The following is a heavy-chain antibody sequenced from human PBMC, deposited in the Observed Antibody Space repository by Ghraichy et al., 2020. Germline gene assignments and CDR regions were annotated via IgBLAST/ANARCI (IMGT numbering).Heavy chain of an antibody. V-gene: IGHV4-59*01. CDR2: IYYSGST. CDR3: ARSNYYYYMDV. CDR1: GGSISSYY. Sequence: ETLSLTCTVSGGSISSYYWSWIRQPPGKGLEWIGYIYYSGSTNYNPSLKSRVTISVDTSKNQFSLKLSSVTAADTAVYYCARSNYYYYMDVWGKGTTVTVSS. J-gene: IGHJ6*03.